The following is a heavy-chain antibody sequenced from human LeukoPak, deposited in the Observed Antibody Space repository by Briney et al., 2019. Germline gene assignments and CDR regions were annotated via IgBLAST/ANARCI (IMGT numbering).Heavy chain of an antibody. CDR1: GFTFSSYA. CDR2: ISYDGSNK. V-gene: IGHV3-30*04. CDR3: ARVGGLSPNSFDI. J-gene: IGHJ3*02. Sequence: GGSLRLSCAASGFTFSSYAMHWVRQAPGKGLEWVAVISYDGSNKYYADSVKGRFTISRDNSKNTLYLQMNSLRAEDTAVYYCARVGGLSPNSFDIWGQGTMVTVSS. D-gene: IGHD3-16*01.